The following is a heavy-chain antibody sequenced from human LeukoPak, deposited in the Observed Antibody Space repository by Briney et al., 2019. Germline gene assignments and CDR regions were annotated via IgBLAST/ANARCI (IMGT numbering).Heavy chain of an antibody. CDR1: GFTFDDYA. D-gene: IGHD5-18*01. V-gene: IGHV3-9*01. J-gene: IGHJ6*03. CDR2: ISWNSGSI. CDR3: AKDGGYSYGLYYMDV. Sequence: PGRSLRLSCAASGFTFDDYAMHWVRQAPGKGLEWVSGISWNSGSIGYADSVKGRFTISRDNAKNSLYLQMNSLRAEDTALYYCAKDGGYSYGLYYMDVWGKGTTVTVSS.